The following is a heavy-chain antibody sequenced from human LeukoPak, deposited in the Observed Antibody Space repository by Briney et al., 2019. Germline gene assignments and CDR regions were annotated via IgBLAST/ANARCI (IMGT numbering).Heavy chain of an antibody. CDR1: GFTFSTYT. J-gene: IGHJ3*02. V-gene: IGHV3-48*01. CDR2: ISGSSSSI. Sequence: GGSLRLSCEASGFTFSTYTMHWVRQAPGKGLEWVSYISGSSSSIYYADSVRGRFTISRDNAKNSLYLQMNSLRAEDTAVYYCARDRQIDAFDIWGQGTMVTVSS. CDR3: ARDRQIDAFDI.